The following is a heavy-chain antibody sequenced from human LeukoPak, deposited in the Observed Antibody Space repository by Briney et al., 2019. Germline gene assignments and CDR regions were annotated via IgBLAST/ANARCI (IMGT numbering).Heavy chain of an antibody. J-gene: IGHJ3*02. Sequence: VGSLRLSCAASGFTFSSYSMNWVRQAPGKGLEWVSSISSSSSYIYYADSVKGRFTIPRDNAKNSLYLQMNSLRAEDTAVYYCARGGPLDASGSDAFDIWGQGTMVTVSS. V-gene: IGHV3-21*01. CDR3: ARGGPLDASGSDAFDI. D-gene: IGHD6-19*01. CDR1: GFTFSSYS. CDR2: ISSSSSYI.